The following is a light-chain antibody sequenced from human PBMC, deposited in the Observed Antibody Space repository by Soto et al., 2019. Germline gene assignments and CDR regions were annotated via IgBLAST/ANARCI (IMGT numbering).Light chain of an antibody. CDR2: EVS. Sequence: QSVLTQPASVSGSPGQSITISCTGTSIDVGGYNYVSWYQQHPGKAPKLRIYEVSNRPSGVSNRFSGSKSGNTASLTISGLQAEDEADYYCSSYTSRSTLDYVFVSGTKVTVL. V-gene: IGLV2-14*01. J-gene: IGLJ1*01. CDR1: SIDVGGYNY. CDR3: SSYTSRSTLDYV.